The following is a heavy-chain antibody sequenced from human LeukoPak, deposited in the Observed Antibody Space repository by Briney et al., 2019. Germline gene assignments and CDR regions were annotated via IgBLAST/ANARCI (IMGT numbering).Heavy chain of an antibody. J-gene: IGHJ4*02. D-gene: IGHD6-19*01. CDR3: VASAIAVAGTFFDY. V-gene: IGHV1-18*01. Sequence: GASVKVSCKASGYTFTSYGISWVRQAPGQGLEWMGWISAYNGNTNYAQKLQGRVTMTTDISTSTAYMELRGLRSDDTAVYYCVASAIAVAGTFFDYWGQGTLVTVSS. CDR2: ISAYNGNT. CDR1: GYTFTSYG.